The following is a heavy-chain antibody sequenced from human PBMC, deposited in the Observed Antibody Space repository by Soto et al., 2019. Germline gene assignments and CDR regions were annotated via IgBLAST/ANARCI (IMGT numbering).Heavy chain of an antibody. D-gene: IGHD4-17*01. CDR1: GGSISSYY. CDR3: ARDRYYGGNSFNYYYGMDV. Sequence: KASETLSLTCTVPGGSISSYYWSWIRQPPGKGLEWIGYIYYSGSTNYNPSLKSRVTISVDTSKNQFSLKLSSVTAADTAVYYCARDRYYGGNSFNYYYGMDVWGQGTTVTVSS. J-gene: IGHJ6*02. CDR2: IYYSGST. V-gene: IGHV4-59*01.